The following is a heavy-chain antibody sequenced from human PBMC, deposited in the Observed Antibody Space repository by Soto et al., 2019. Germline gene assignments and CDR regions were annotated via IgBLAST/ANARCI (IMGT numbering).Heavy chain of an antibody. CDR3: TREPSSGWFNDAFDI. V-gene: IGHV3-49*03. J-gene: IGHJ3*02. D-gene: IGHD6-19*01. CDR1: GFTFGDYA. Sequence: GGSLRLSCTASGFTFGDYAMSWFRQAPGKGLEWVGFIRSKAYGGTTEYAASVKGRFTISRDDSKSIAYLQMNSLKTEDTAVYYCTREPSSGWFNDAFDIWGQGTMVTVSS. CDR2: IRSKAYGGTT.